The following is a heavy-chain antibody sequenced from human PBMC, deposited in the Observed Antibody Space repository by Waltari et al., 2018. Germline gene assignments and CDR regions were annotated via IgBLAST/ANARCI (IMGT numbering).Heavy chain of an antibody. D-gene: IGHD2-2*01. CDR3: ARDSPHQYCISTSCYSRETHFDY. CDR1: GYTFTSYA. J-gene: IGHJ4*02. CDR2: INAGNGNT. Sequence: QVQLVQSGAEVKKPGASVKVSCKASGYTFTSYAMHWVRQAPGQRLEWMGWINAGNGNTKYSQKFQGRVTITRDTSASTAYMELSSLRSEDTAVYYCARDSPHQYCISTSCYSRETHFDYWGQGTLVTVSS. V-gene: IGHV1-3*01.